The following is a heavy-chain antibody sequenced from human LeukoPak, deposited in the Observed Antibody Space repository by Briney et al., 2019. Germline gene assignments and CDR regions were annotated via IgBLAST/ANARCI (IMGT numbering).Heavy chain of an antibody. J-gene: IGHJ4*02. V-gene: IGHV4-34*01. CDR1: GGSFSGYY. Sequence: PSETLSLTCAVYGGSFSGYYWSWIRQPPGKGLEWIGEINHSGSTNYNPSLKSRVTISVDTSKNQFSLKLSSVTAADTAVYYCARSSLATIMSYWGQGTLVTVSS. D-gene: IGHD5-12*01. CDR3: ARSSLATIMSY. CDR2: INHSGST.